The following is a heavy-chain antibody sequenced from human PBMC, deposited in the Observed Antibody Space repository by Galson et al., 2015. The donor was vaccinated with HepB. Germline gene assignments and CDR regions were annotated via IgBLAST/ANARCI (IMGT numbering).Heavy chain of an antibody. J-gene: IGHJ6*02. D-gene: IGHD5-18*01. Sequence: SLRLSCAASGFTFSSYWMSWVRQAPGKGLEWVANIKQDGSEKYYVDSVKGRFTISRDNAKNSLYLQMNSLRAEDTAVYYCARDSPVQLWLPYYYYYYGTDVWGQGTTVTVSS. CDR3: ARDSPVQLWLPYYYYYYGTDV. CDR1: GFTFSSYW. CDR2: IKQDGSEK. V-gene: IGHV3-7*03.